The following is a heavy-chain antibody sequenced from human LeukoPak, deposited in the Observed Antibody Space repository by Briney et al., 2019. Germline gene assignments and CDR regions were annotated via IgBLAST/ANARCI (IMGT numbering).Heavy chain of an antibody. CDR2: IYPGDSET. CDR3: ARQVGDYYDSSGYSLD. J-gene: IGHJ4*02. D-gene: IGHD3-22*01. Sequence: GESLKLSCKGSGYRFTNYWIGWVRQIPGKGLEWMGIIYPGDSETRYSPYFQGQVTISADKSISTAYLQWSSLKASDTAMYYCARQVGDYYDSSGYSLDWGQGTLVTVSS. CDR1: GYRFTNYW. V-gene: IGHV5-51*01.